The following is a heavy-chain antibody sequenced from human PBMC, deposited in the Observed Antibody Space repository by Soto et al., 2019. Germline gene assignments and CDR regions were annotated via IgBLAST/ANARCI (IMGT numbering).Heavy chain of an antibody. CDR3: ARGSITMVRGAPAPHHPEGDLYFDY. J-gene: IGHJ4*02. V-gene: IGHV1-69*02. D-gene: IGHD3-10*01. CDR2: IIPILGIA. Sequence: ASVKVSCKASGGTFSSYTISWVRQAPGQGLEWMGRIIPILGIANYAQKFQGRVTITADKSTSTAYMELGSLRSEDTAVYYCARGSITMVRGAPAPHHPEGDLYFDYWGQGTLVTVSS. CDR1: GGTFSSYT.